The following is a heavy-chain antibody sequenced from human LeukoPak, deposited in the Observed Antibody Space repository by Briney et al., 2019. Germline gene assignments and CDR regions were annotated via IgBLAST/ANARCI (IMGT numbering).Heavy chain of an antibody. Sequence: GGSLRLSCAASGFTFSTYEMNWVRQAPGKGLDWVSYINSFANIIYYADSVKGRFTISRDNTKNSLYLQMNSLRVEDTAVYYCARPPDQGGTRGQGTLVTVSS. D-gene: IGHD3-16*01. CDR1: GFTFSTYE. CDR2: INSFANII. J-gene: IGHJ4*02. V-gene: IGHV3-48*03. CDR3: ARPPDQGGT.